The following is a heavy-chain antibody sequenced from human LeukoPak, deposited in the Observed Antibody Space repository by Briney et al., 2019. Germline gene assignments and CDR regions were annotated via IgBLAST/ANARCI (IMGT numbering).Heavy chain of an antibody. CDR2: TYYRSTSYT. CDR1: GDSVSSESYT. J-gene: IGHJ3*02. Sequence: SQTLSLTCAISGDSVSSESYTWNWIRQSASRGLEWLGRTYYRSTSYTDYAISVKSRITISPDTSKNQFSLELNSVTPEDTAIYYCARGPHEIDPDAFDIWGQGTLVTVSS. CDR3: ARGPHEIDPDAFDI. D-gene: IGHD2/OR15-2a*01. V-gene: IGHV6-1*01.